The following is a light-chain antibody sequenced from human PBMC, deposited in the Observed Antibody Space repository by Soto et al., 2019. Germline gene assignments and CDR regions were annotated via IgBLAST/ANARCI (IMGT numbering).Light chain of an antibody. Sequence: QTVVTQEPSLTVSPGGTVTLTCGSSAGAVTSGHFPYWFQQKPGQAPKTLIYDTTNRHSWTPARFSGSLLGGKAALTLSGAQPEDEAEYYCLLSFNGARLYVFGTGTKLTVL. J-gene: IGLJ1*01. V-gene: IGLV7-46*01. CDR1: AGAVTSGHF. CDR3: LLSFNGARLYV. CDR2: DTT.